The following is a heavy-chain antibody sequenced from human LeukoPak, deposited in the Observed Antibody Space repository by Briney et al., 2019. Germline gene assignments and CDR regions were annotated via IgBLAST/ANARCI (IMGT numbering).Heavy chain of an antibody. CDR2: IYTSGST. V-gene: IGHV4-59*10. D-gene: IGHD1-26*01. CDR1: GGSFSGYY. J-gene: IGHJ5*02. CDR3: ARDQVVGATDP. Sequence: SETLSLTCAVYGGSFSGYYWSWIRQPPGKGLEWIGRIYTSGSTNYNPSLKSRVTMSVDTSKNQFSLKLSSVTAADTAVYYCARDQVVGATDPWGQGTLVTVSS.